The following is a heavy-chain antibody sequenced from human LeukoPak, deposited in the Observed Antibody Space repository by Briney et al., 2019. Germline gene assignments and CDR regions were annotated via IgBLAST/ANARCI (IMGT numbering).Heavy chain of an antibody. V-gene: IGHV3-23*01. D-gene: IGHD1-1*01. CDR2: ITGSGGNT. CDR1: GFTFSNYV. CDR3: AKRPPAKQQLYYFDS. Sequence: GGSLRLSCAASGFTFSNYVMTWVRQAPGKGLEWVSVITGSGGNTYYAESVKGRFTISRDNSKNTLYLQMNSLRAEDTATYYCAKRPPAKQQLYYFDSWGQGALVTVSS. J-gene: IGHJ4*02.